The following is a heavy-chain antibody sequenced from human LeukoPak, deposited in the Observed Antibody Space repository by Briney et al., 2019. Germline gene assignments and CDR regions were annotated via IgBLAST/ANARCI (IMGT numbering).Heavy chain of an antibody. Sequence: SGGSLRLSCAASGFTYSSYAMSWVRQAPGKGLEWVSAISGSGGSTYYADSVKGRFTISRDNSKNTLYLQMNSLRAEDTAVYYCARGGDYYDRSGYSDPFYFYGMSVWGQGITVTVSS. J-gene: IGHJ6*02. CDR3: ARGGDYYDRSGYSDPFYFYGMSV. CDR1: GFTYSSYA. V-gene: IGHV3-23*01. D-gene: IGHD3-22*01. CDR2: ISGSGGST.